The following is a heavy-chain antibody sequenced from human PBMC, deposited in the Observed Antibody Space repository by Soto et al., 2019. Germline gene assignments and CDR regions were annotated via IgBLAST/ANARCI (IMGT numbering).Heavy chain of an antibody. V-gene: IGHV3-30*18. D-gene: IGHD3-10*01. CDR2: ISYDGVNK. Sequence: WGSLRLSCAASGIPSSRYGMHWVRQAPGKGLEWLAVISYDGVNKYYADSVKGRSTISRDNSKNTVFLQILNMRPEDTAIYYCAKDQRMYYYGSGRDSSAIFDSWGQGTLVTVSS. J-gene: IGHJ4*02. CDR1: GIPSSRYG. CDR3: AKDQRMYYYGSGRDSSAIFDS.